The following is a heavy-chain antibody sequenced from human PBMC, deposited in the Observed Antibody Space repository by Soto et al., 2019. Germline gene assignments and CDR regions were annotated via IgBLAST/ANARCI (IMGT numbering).Heavy chain of an antibody. J-gene: IGHJ3*02. CDR1: GFTFSSYA. V-gene: IGHV3-23*01. Sequence: GGSLRLSCAASGFTFSSYAMSWVRQAPGKGLEWVATIRGDGGSKYYVDSVKGRFTISRDNSKNTLYLQMNSLRAEDTAVYYCAKDLSVMVTANCAFDIWGQGTMVTVSS. CDR3: AKDLSVMVTANCAFDI. D-gene: IGHD2-21*02. CDR2: IRGDGGSK.